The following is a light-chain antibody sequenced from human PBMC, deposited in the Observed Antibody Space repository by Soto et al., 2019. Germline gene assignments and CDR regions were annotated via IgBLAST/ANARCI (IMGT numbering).Light chain of an antibody. V-gene: IGKV3-20*01. J-gene: IGKJ1*01. Sequence: EIVLTQSPGTLSLSPGERATLSCRASQSVRSNYLAWYQQKPGQAPRLLIYGASSRATGIPDRFSGSGSGTDFILTISRLEPEDFAVYYCQQYGTTRTFGQGTKVEIK. CDR3: QQYGTTRT. CDR1: QSVRSNY. CDR2: GAS.